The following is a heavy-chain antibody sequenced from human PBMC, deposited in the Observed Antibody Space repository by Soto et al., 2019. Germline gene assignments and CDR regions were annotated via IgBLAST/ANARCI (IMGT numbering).Heavy chain of an antibody. V-gene: IGHV1-18*01. CDR1: GYTFTNYG. CDR3: ARVPTSVRYLVFYFDY. J-gene: IGHJ4*02. Sequence: QVQLVQSGAEVKKPGASVKVSCKASGYTFTNYGITWVRQAPGQGLEWMGWINGYNANTNYAQKLQGRVTMTTDTXTXXAYMELRSLRSDDTAVYYCARVPTSVRYLVFYFDYWGQGTLVTVSS. D-gene: IGHD3-16*02. CDR2: INGYNANT.